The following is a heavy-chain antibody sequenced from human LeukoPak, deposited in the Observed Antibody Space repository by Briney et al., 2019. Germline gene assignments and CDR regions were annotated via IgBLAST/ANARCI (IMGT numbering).Heavy chain of an antibody. CDR3: ARVGGDYGDYGDAFDI. J-gene: IGHJ3*02. CDR1: GCTFTGYY. V-gene: IGHV1-2*02. CDR2: INPNSGGT. Sequence: ASVRVSCKASGCTFTGYYMHWVRQAPGQGLEWMGWINPNSGGTNYAQKFQGRVTMTRDTSISTAYMELSRLRSDDTAVYYCARVGGDYGDYGDAFDIWGQGTMVTVSS. D-gene: IGHD4-17*01.